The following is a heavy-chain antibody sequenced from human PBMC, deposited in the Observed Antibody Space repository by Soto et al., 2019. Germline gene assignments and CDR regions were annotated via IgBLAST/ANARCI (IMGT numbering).Heavy chain of an antibody. V-gene: IGHV1-58*01. CDR3: AARVSGLDY. CDR1: GFTFTSSA. J-gene: IGHJ4*02. CDR2: IVVGSGNT. D-gene: IGHD2-15*01. Sequence: QMQLVQSGPEVKKPGTSVKVSCKASGFTFTSSAVQWVRQARGQRLEWIGWIVVGSGNTNYAQKFQERVTITRDMSTSTAYMELINLRSEDMAVYYCAARVSGLDYWGQGTLVTVSS.